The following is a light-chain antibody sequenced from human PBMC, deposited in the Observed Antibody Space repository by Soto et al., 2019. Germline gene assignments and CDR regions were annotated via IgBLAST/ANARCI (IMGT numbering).Light chain of an antibody. J-gene: IGKJ4*01. V-gene: IGKV1-33*01. CDR1: QDIGNY. Sequence: DIQMTQSPSSLSASVGDRVTITCQPSQDIGNYLNWYQVKPGKDPKLLIYDESSLETGVTLRFSGSSSKTDFTFTISSLQFEDVATYYCQQYDRLPLTFGGGTKLEIK. CDR3: QQYDRLPLT. CDR2: DES.